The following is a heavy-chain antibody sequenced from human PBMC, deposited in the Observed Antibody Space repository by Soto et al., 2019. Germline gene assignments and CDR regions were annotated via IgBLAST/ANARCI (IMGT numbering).Heavy chain of an antibody. CDR1: GFTFSSYA. J-gene: IGHJ6*02. Sequence: GGSLRLSCAASGFTFSSYAMSWVRQAPGKGLEWVSAISGSGCSTYYADSVKGRFTISRDNSKNTLYLQMNSLRAEDTAVYYCAKTLNDYGDYGTYYYYGMDVWGQGTTVTVSS. D-gene: IGHD4-17*01. V-gene: IGHV3-23*01. CDR3: AKTLNDYGDYGTYYYYGMDV. CDR2: ISGSGCST.